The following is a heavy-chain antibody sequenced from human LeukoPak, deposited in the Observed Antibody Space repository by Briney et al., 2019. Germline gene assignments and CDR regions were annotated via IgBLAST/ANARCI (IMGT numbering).Heavy chain of an antibody. Sequence: GGSLRLTCTASGFTVSNNYVNWVRQAPGKGLEWVSVIYSGGSTYYADSVKGRFTISRDNPKNTLYLQMNSLRVEDTAVYYCARDALTDYSRVFDIWGQGTMVTVSS. J-gene: IGHJ3*02. D-gene: IGHD3-16*01. V-gene: IGHV3-53*01. CDR2: IYSGGST. CDR3: ARDALTDYSRVFDI. CDR1: GFTVSNNY.